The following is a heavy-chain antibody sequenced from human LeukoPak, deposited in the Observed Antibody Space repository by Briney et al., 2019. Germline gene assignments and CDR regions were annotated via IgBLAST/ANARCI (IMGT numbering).Heavy chain of an antibody. D-gene: IGHD5-24*01. V-gene: IGHV3-21*01. CDR3: ARAREMATINFNDPDYYFDY. CDR2: ISSSSSYI. CDR1: GFTFSSYS. J-gene: IGHJ4*02. Sequence: GSLRLSCAASGFTFSSYSMNWVRQAPGKGLEWVSSISSSSSYIYYADSVKGRFTISRDNAKNSLYLQMNSLRAEDTAVYYCARAREMATINFNDPDYYFDYWGQGTLVTVSS.